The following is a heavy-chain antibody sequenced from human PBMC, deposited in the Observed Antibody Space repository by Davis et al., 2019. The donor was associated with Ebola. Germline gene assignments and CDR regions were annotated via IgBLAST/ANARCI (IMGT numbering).Heavy chain of an antibody. D-gene: IGHD3-3*01. CDR1: GGSFSGYY. Sequence: GSLRLSCAVYGGSFSGYYWSWTRQPPGKGLEWIGEINHSGSTNYNPSLKSRVTISVDTSKNQFSLKLSSVTATDTAVYYCARGRWSPDWNFDLWGRGTLVTVSS. V-gene: IGHV4-34*01. J-gene: IGHJ2*01. CDR2: INHSGST. CDR3: ARGRWSPDWNFDL.